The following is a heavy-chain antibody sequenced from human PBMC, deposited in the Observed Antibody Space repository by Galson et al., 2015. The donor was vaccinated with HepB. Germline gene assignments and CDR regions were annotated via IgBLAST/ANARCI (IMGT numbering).Heavy chain of an antibody. J-gene: IGHJ5*02. CDR3: ARGAYGDYHEVNWFDP. D-gene: IGHD4-17*01. V-gene: IGHV1-2*06. CDR1: GYTFTGYY. Sequence: SVKVSCKASGYTFTGYYMHWVRQAPGQGLEWMGRINPNSGGTNYAQKFQGRVTMTRDTSISTAYMELSRLRSDDTAVYYCARGAYGDYHEVNWFDPWGQGTLVTVSS. CDR2: INPNSGGT.